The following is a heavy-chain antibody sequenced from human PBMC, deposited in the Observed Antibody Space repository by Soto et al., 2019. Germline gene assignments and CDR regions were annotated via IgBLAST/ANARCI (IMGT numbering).Heavy chain of an antibody. CDR3: ARARESLTGYTYNWFDP. Sequence: GGSLRLSCADSGFTFSSYAMSWFRQAPGKGLEWVSAISGSGGSTYYADSVKGRFTISRDNSKNTLYLQMNSLRAEDTAVYYCARARESLTGYTYNWFDPWGQGTLVTVSS. CDR2: ISGSGGST. V-gene: IGHV3-23*01. CDR1: GFTFSSYA. D-gene: IGHD3-9*01. J-gene: IGHJ5*02.